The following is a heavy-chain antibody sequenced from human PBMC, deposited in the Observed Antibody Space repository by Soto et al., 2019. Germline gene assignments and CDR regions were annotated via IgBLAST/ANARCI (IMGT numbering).Heavy chain of an antibody. CDR2: IYYSGST. D-gene: IGHD6-13*01. CDR1: GASISSGPYY. Sequence: PSETLSLTCTASGASISSGPYYWGWVRQPPGKGLQWIGTIYYSGSTYYNPSLKSRVTISVDTSKNQFSLRLSYVTAADTAVYYCARVAYSSSWYGAGYFDYWGQGTMVTVYS. J-gene: IGHJ4*02. CDR3: ARVAYSSSWYGAGYFDY. V-gene: IGHV4-39*01.